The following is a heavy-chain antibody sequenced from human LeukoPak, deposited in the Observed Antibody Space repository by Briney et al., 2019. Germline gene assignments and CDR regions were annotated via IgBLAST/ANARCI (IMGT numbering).Heavy chain of an antibody. CDR3: ARNYGGYDGTDY. CDR1: GFTFDDYG. J-gene: IGHJ4*02. Sequence: GGSLRLSCAASGFTFDDYGMSWVRPGPGKGLEWDSGINWSGGSTGYADSVKGRFTISRDKAKNSVYLQMNSLRAEDTALYYCARNYGGYDGTDYWGQGTLVTVSS. D-gene: IGHD5-12*01. CDR2: INWSGGST. V-gene: IGHV3-20*04.